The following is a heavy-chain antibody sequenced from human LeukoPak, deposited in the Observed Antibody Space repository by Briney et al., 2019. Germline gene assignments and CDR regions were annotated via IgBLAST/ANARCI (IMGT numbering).Heavy chain of an antibody. Sequence: GGSLRLSCAASGFLFSRCAMSWVRQAPGKGLDWVSSISGAGDIAHYAESVKGRFTISRDNSGNTLYVQMDSLRAEDTAVYYCAKVKSSLTLIGAWGQGTLVTVSS. CDR1: GFLFSRCA. V-gene: IGHV3-23*01. J-gene: IGHJ5*02. CDR2: ISGAGDIA. D-gene: IGHD2-8*01. CDR3: AKVKSSLTLIGA.